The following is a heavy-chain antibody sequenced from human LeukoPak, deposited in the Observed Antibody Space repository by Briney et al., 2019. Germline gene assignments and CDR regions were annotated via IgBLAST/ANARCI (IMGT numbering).Heavy chain of an antibody. V-gene: IGHV3-23*01. D-gene: IGHD6-6*01. CDR3: ARSIARGWFDP. CDR2: ISGVIGST. J-gene: IGHJ5*02. CDR1: GFTFSSYA. Sequence: GGSLRLSCAASGFTFSSYAMSWVRQAPGKGLEWVSAISGVIGSTYYADSVKGRFTISRDNAKNSLYLQMNSLRAEDTAVYYCARSIARGWFDPWGQGTLVTVSS.